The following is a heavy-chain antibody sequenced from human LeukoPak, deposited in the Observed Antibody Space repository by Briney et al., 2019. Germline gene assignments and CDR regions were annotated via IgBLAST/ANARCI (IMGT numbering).Heavy chain of an antibody. V-gene: IGHV3-7*01. CDR2: IKQDGSEK. CDR1: GFTFSSYW. D-gene: IGHD2-15*01. J-gene: IGHJ3*02. CDR3: ARSDYSDAFDI. Sequence: GGSLRLSCAASGFTFSSYWMSWVRQAPGKGLEWVADIKQDGSEKYYVDSVKGRFTISRDNAKNSLYLQMNSLRAEDTAVYYCARSDYSDAFDICGQGTMVTVSS.